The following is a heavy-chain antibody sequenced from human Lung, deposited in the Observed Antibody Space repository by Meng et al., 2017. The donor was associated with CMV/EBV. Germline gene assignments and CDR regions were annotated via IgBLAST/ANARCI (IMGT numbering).Heavy chain of an antibody. Sequence: QVRLQESGQGLGKPSETLSLTCTVSVGSISSYYWSWIRQPPGKGLEWIGYIYYSGSTNYNPSLKSRVTISVDTSKNQFSLKLSSVTAADTAVYYCAREEGIGGFDPWGQGTLVTVSS. CDR1: VGSISSYY. CDR3: AREEGIGGFDP. CDR2: IYYSGST. V-gene: IGHV4-59*01. J-gene: IGHJ5*02. D-gene: IGHD3-10*01.